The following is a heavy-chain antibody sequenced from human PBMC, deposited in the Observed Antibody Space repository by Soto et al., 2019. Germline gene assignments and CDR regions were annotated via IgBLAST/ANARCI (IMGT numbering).Heavy chain of an antibody. CDR2: INHSGST. Sequence: PSETLSLTCAVYGGSFSGYYWSWIRQPPGKGLEWIGEINHSGSTNYNPSLKSRVTISVDTSKNQFSLKLSSVTAADTAVYYCARNRGSWASYYYYYYGMDVWGQGTTVTVS. CDR3: ARNRGSWASYYYYYYGMDV. V-gene: IGHV4-34*01. J-gene: IGHJ6*02. CDR1: GGSFSGYY. D-gene: IGHD6-13*01.